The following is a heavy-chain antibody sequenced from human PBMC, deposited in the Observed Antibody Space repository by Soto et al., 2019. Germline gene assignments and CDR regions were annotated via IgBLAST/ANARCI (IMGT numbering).Heavy chain of an antibody. CDR3: ARTYYDILTGYLADAFDI. J-gene: IGHJ3*02. Sequence: QVQLVQSGAEVKKPGASVKVSCKASGYTFTSYDINWVRQATGQGLEWMGWMNPNSGNTGYAQKFQGRVTMTRNTSISTAYMELSSLRSEDTAVYNCARTYYDILTGYLADAFDIWGQGTMVTVSS. CDR1: GYTFTSYD. V-gene: IGHV1-8*01. CDR2: MNPNSGNT. D-gene: IGHD3-9*01.